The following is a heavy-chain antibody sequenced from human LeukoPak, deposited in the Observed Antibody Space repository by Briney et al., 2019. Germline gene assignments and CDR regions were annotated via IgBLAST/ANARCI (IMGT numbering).Heavy chain of an antibody. V-gene: IGHV1-24*01. J-gene: IGHJ4*02. CDR2: FDPEDGET. Sequence: ASVKVSCKASGYTFTGYYMHWVRQAPGKGLEWMGGFDPEDGETIYAQKFQGRVTMTEDTSTDTAYMELSSLRSEDTAVYYCATAEDTFDYWGQGTLVTVSS. CDR1: GYTFTGYY. CDR3: ATAEDTFDY.